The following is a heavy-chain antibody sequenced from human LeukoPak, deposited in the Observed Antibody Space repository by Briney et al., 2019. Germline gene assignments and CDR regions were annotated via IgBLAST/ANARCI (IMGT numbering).Heavy chain of an antibody. Sequence: GGSLRLSCAASGFTFSIYSINWVRQAPGKGLEWVSFITGNSNYIYYADSEKGRFTISRDNAKNSLYLQMNSLRVEDTAVYYCARDRVSGSGSIDYWGQGTLVTVSS. CDR3: ARDRVSGSGSIDY. CDR1: GFTFSIYS. CDR2: ITGNSNYI. D-gene: IGHD3-10*01. V-gene: IGHV3-21*01. J-gene: IGHJ4*02.